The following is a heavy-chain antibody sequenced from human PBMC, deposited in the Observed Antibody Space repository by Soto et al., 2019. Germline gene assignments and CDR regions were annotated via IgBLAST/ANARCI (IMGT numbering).Heavy chain of an antibody. CDR3: ARDREQLGSSDY. D-gene: IGHD6-6*01. CDR1: GFTFSSYS. V-gene: IGHV3-21*01. CDR2: ISISSSYI. J-gene: IGHJ4*02. Sequence: PGGSLRLSCAASGFTFSSYSMNWVRQAPGKGLEWVSSISISSSYIYYADSVKGRFTISRDNAKNSLYLQMNSLRAEDTAVYYCARDREQLGSSDYWGQGTLVTVSS.